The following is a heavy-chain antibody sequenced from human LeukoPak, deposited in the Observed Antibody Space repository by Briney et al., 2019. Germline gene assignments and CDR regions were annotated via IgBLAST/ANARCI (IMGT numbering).Heavy chain of an antibody. CDR3: ARAPVTSCRGAFCYPFDY. D-gene: IGHD2-21*01. CDR2: SSSSDDGT. Sequence: GGSLRLSCVASGFPLSNYAMSWVRQVPGKGLEWVSASSSSDDGTYYADSVRGRFTISRDNSKNTLYLQMNRLRVEDAALYYCARAPVTSCRGAFCYPFDYWGQGILVTVSS. J-gene: IGHJ4*02. V-gene: IGHV3-23*01. CDR1: GFPLSNYA.